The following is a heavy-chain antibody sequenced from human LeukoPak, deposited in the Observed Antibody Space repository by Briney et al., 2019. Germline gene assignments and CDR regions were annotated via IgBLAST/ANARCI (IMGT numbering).Heavy chain of an antibody. J-gene: IGHJ6*02. CDR2: IYYSGST. V-gene: IGHV4-59*01. CDR3: AGVAYCGGDCYFSYGMDV. CDR1: GGSISSNY. Sequence: SETLSLTCTVSGGSISSNYWSWIRQPPGKGLEWVGYIYYSGSTNYNPSPKSRVTISVDTSKNQFSLKLSSVTAADTAVYYCAGVAYCGGDCYFSYGMDVWGQGTTVTVSS. D-gene: IGHD2-21*02.